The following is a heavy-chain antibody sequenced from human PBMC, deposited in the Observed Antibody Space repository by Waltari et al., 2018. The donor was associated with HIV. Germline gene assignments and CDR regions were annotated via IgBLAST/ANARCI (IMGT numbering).Heavy chain of an antibody. J-gene: IGHJ6*02. CDR3: ARDPATQHTIGVVPTAMRGMDV. D-gene: IGHD2-2*01. CDR2: IYTSGST. V-gene: IGHV4-61*02. Sequence: QVQLQESGPGLVKPSQTLSLTCTVSGGSISSGSYYWSWIRQPAGKGLEWIGRIYTSGSTNYNPSLKSRVTISVDTSKNQFSLKLSSVTAADTAVYYCARDPATQHTIGVVPTAMRGMDVWGQGTTVTVSS. CDR1: GGSISSGSYY.